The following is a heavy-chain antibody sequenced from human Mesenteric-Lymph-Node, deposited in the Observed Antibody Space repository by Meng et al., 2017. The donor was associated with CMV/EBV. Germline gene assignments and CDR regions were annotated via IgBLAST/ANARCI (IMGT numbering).Heavy chain of an antibody. CDR1: GFTFSSYA. J-gene: IGHJ4*02. D-gene: IGHD2-21*01. V-gene: IGHV3-48*04. CDR2: SSSSGSTI. CDR3: ATQPYCGDECYFDY. Sequence: GESLKISCAASGFTFSSYAMHWVRQAPGKGLEWVSYSSSSGSTIYYAESVKGRFTIYRDNAKNSLYPQMNSLRAEDTAVYYCATQPYCGDECYFDYWGQGTLVTVSS.